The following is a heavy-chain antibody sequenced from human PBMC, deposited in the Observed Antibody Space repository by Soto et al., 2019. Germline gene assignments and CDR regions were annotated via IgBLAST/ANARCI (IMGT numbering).Heavy chain of an antibody. V-gene: IGHV3-33*01. CDR2: IWYDGSNK. Sequence: QVQLVESGGGVVQPGRSLRLSCAASGFTFSSYGMHWVRQAPGKGLEWVAVIWYDGSNKYYADSVKGRFTISRDNSKNTLYLQMNSLRAEDTAVYYCARAPTPQYYDILTGYYPLYYYGMDVWGQGTTVTVSS. CDR3: ARAPTPQYYDILTGYYPLYYYGMDV. J-gene: IGHJ6*02. CDR1: GFTFSSYG. D-gene: IGHD3-9*01.